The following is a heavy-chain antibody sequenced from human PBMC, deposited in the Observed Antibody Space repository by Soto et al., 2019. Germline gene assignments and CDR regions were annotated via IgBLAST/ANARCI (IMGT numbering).Heavy chain of an antibody. J-gene: IGHJ4*02. Sequence: QMVQSGAEVKMPGSSVKVSCTASGDTFSRSTLSWVRQAPGQGLEWMGRTIPILSMSDYAQKFQGRLSITADKSTSTVYMVLSSLRSEDTAVYYCATNYGSGSAHFDNWGQGTLVTVSS. CDR2: TIPILSMS. V-gene: IGHV1-69*02. D-gene: IGHD3-10*01. CDR3: ATNYGSGSAHFDN. CDR1: GDTFSRST.